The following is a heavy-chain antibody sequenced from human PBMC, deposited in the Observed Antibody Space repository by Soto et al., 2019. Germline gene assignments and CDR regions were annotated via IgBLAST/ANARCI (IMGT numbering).Heavy chain of an antibody. Sequence: LCGGSISSGGYYWSWIRQHPGKGLEWIGYIYYSGSTYYNPSLKSRVTISVDTSKNQFSLKLSSVTAADTAVYYCAREDGSGSLRVWGQGTLVTVSS. CDR1: GGSISSGGYY. D-gene: IGHD3-10*01. J-gene: IGHJ4*02. V-gene: IGHV4-31*02. CDR3: AREDGSGSLRV. CDR2: IYYSGST.